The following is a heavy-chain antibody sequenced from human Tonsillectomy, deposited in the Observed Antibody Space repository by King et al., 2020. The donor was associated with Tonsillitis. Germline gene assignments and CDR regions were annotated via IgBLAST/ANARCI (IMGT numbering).Heavy chain of an antibody. CDR1: GFTFSSYA. V-gene: IGHV3-23*04. D-gene: IGHD3-22*01. Sequence: VQLVESGGGLVQPGGSLRLSCAASGFTFSSYAMSWVRQAPGKGLEWVSAISGSGGSTYYADSVKGRFTISRDNSKNTLYLQMNSLKAEDTAVYYCAKDMGYYSDGSGYGWFDSWGQGTLVTVSS. CDR3: AKDMGYYSDGSGYGWFDS. J-gene: IGHJ5*01. CDR2: ISGSGGST.